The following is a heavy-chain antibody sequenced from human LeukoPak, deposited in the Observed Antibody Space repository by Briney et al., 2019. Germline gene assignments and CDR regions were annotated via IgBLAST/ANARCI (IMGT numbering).Heavy chain of an antibody. CDR1: GGSISSYY. CDR2: IYNSGST. Sequence: SETLSLTCTVSGGSISSYYWSWIRQPPGKGLDWIGYIYNSGSTNYNPSLKSRVTISVDTSKNQFSLNLTSVTAADTAVYYCAKKRGYSYGLGYWGQGTLVTVSS. J-gene: IGHJ4*02. D-gene: IGHD5-18*01. V-gene: IGHV4-59*08. CDR3: AKKRGYSYGLGY.